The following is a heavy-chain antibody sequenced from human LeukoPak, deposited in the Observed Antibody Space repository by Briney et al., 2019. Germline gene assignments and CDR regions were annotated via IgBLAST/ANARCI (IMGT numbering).Heavy chain of an antibody. CDR1: GYSISRGYY. V-gene: IGHV4-38-2*02. D-gene: IGHD3-22*01. Sequence: SETLSLTCTVSGYSISRGYYWGWIRQPPGKGLEWIGSIYHSGSTYYNPSLKSRVTISVDTSKNQFSLKLSSVTAADTAVYYCARVGYYYDSSGYYYPIDIWGQGTMVTVSS. CDR2: IYHSGST. CDR3: ARVGYYYDSSGYYYPIDI. J-gene: IGHJ3*02.